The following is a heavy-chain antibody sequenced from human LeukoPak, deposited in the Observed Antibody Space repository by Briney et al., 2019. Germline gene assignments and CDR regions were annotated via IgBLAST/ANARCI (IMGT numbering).Heavy chain of an antibody. Sequence: GGSLRLSCAASGFTVSSNYMSWVRQAPGKGLEWVSVVYSGGSTYYADSVKGRFTISRQTSKNTLYLQMNSLRAGDTAVYYCARGDYYDTSGYLNWGQGTLVTVSS. V-gene: IGHV3-53*04. CDR3: ARGDYYDTSGYLN. D-gene: IGHD3-22*01. CDR1: GFTVSSNY. J-gene: IGHJ4*02. CDR2: VYSGGST.